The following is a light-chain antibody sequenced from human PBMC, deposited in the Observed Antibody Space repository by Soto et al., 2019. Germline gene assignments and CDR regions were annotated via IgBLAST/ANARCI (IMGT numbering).Light chain of an antibody. V-gene: IGKV3-20*01. CDR2: AAS. J-gene: IGKJ1*01. Sequence: ESVLTQSPATLSLSPGERATLSCRASQSLDSSYIVWYQQKSGQAPRLLIYAASSRASCIPDRFSGSGSGTDVTLTISRLEPEDFAVYYCHQFGDSPWTFGQGTRVEI. CDR3: HQFGDSPWT. CDR1: QSLDSSY.